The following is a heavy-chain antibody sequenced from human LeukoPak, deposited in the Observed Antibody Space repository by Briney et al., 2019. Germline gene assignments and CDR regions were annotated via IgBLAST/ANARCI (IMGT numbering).Heavy chain of an antibody. CDR1: GFTFRNYV. J-gene: IGHJ4*02. CDR3: AREGYYGSGSPPSLYFGY. Sequence: GGSLRLSCAASGFTFRNYVIHWVRQAPGKGLEWVAVTSSDLNVKLYADSVKGRFAISRDNSRSTLYLQMNSLRPEDTAIYYCAREGYYGSGSPPSLYFGYWGQGTLVTVSS. V-gene: IGHV3-30*09. CDR2: TSSDLNVK. D-gene: IGHD3-10*01.